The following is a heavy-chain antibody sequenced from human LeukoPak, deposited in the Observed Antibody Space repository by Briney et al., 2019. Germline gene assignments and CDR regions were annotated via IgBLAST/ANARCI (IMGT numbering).Heavy chain of an antibody. Sequence: PSETLSLTCAVYGGSFSGYYWSWIRQPPGKGLEWIGEINHSGSTNCNPSLKSRVTISVDTSKNQFSLKLSSVTAADTAVYYCARRGGSYRANYYYYMDVWGKGTTVTISS. CDR1: GGSFSGYY. CDR2: INHSGST. J-gene: IGHJ6*03. D-gene: IGHD1-26*01. CDR3: ARRGGSYRANYYYYMDV. V-gene: IGHV4-34*01.